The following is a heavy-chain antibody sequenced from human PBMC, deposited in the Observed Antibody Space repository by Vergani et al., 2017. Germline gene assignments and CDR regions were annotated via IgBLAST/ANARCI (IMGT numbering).Heavy chain of an antibody. D-gene: IGHD2-2*02. V-gene: IGHV3-30-3*01. CDR1: GFALNRHA. Sequence: QVQLVESGGGVVQPGTSLRLSCVVSGFALNRHAMYWVRQAPGKGLEWVVGISFDGTNAHYPDLVKGRFTISRDIAKNTLYLQVRSLRLEDTGVYHWVRDRGFCAGGRCYKEAWDYWGQGTPVTVSS. CDR2: ISFDGTNA. J-gene: IGHJ4*02. CDR3: VRDRGFCAGGRCYKEAWDY.